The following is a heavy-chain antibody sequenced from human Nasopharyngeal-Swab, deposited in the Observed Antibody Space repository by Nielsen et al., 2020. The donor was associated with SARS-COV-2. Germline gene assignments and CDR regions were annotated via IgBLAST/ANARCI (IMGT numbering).Heavy chain of an antibody. Sequence: SVKVSCKASGGTFSSYAISWVRQAPGQGLEWMGGIIPIFGTANYAQKFQGRVTITADESTSTAYMELSSLRSEDTAVYYCARTEGYCSSTSCYPWWYFDLWGRGTLVTVSS. CDR3: ARTEGYCSSTSCYPWWYFDL. D-gene: IGHD2-2*01. CDR1: GGTFSSYA. V-gene: IGHV1-69*13. J-gene: IGHJ2*01. CDR2: IIPIFGTA.